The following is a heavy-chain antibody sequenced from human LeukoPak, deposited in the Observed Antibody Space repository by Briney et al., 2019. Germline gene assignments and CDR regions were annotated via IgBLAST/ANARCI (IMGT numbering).Heavy chain of an antibody. Sequence: GESLKISCAASGFTSSAFHMHWVRQASGKGLEWVGRITTKANSYATAYAASVKGRFTVSRDDSKNTAYLQMSSLKTEDTAVYYCTTYTSGHYWGQGTLVTVSS. D-gene: IGHD6-19*01. CDR3: TTYTSGHY. CDR1: GFTSSAFH. V-gene: IGHV3-73*01. CDR2: ITTKANSYAT. J-gene: IGHJ4*02.